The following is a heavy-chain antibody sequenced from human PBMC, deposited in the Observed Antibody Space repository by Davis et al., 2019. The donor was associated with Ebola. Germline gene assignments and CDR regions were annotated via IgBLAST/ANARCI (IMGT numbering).Heavy chain of an antibody. Sequence: MPSETLSLTCAVSGAFVSSGGYSWIWIRQPPGKGLEWIGYYYYTGSTYYSPSLRSRVTISVDTSKNQFSLKLSSVTAADTAVYYCEHFDAYFDYWGQGTLVTVSS. J-gene: IGHJ4*02. CDR1: GAFVSSGGYS. CDR2: YYYTGST. CDR3: EHFDAYFDY. V-gene: IGHV4-30-2*03. D-gene: IGHD3-9*01.